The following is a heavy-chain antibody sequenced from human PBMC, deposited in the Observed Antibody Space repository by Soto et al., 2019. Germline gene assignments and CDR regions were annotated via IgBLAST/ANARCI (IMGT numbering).Heavy chain of an antibody. CDR3: ARGRGDIVVVVAASYYYYYMDV. CDR2: ISAYNGNT. V-gene: IGHV1-18*01. Sequence: ASVKVSCKASGYTFTSYGSSWVRQAPGQGLEWMGWISAYNGNTNYAQKLQGRVTMTTDTSTSTAYMELRSLRSDDTAVYCCARGRGDIVVVVAASYYYYYMDVWGKGTTVTVSS. CDR1: GYTFTSYG. D-gene: IGHD2-15*01. J-gene: IGHJ6*03.